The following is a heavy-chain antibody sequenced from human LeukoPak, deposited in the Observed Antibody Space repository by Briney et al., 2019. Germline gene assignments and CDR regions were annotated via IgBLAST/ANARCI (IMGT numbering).Heavy chain of an antibody. Sequence: GGSLRLSCAASGFTFSSYGMHWVRQAPGKGLEWVAFIRYDGSNKYYADSVKGRFTISRVNSKNTLYLQMNSLRAEDTAVYYCARDPRNAYYDFWSGYYSHYYYMDVWGKGTTVTVSS. CDR2: IRYDGSNK. CDR1: GFTFSSYG. V-gene: IGHV3-30*02. J-gene: IGHJ6*03. CDR3: ARDPRNAYYDFWSGYYSHYYYMDV. D-gene: IGHD3-3*01.